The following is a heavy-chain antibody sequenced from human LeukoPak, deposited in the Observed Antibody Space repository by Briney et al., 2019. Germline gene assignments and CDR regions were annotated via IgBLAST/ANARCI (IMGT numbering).Heavy chain of an antibody. J-gene: IGHJ4*02. CDR3: ARDEWSAPFDY. CDR1: GGSISSGDYY. V-gene: IGHV4-30-4*01. CDR2: IYYSGST. D-gene: IGHD2-8*01. Sequence: SETLSLTGTVSGGSISSGDYYWSWIRQPPGKGLEWIGYIYYSGSTYYNPSLKSRVTISVDTSKNQFSLKLSSVTAADTAVYYCARDEWSAPFDYWGQGTLATVSS.